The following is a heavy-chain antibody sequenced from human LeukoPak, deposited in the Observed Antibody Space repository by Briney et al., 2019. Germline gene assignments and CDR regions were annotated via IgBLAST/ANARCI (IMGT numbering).Heavy chain of an antibody. Sequence: PSETLSLTCTVSGGSISSYYWSWIRQPPGKGLEWIGYIYYSGSTNYNPSLKSRVTISVDTSKNQFSLKLGSVTAADTAVYYCARGLQWLVEGWFDPWGQGTLVTVSS. J-gene: IGHJ5*02. CDR2: IYYSGST. V-gene: IGHV4-59*01. D-gene: IGHD6-19*01. CDR1: GGSISSYY. CDR3: ARGLQWLVEGWFDP.